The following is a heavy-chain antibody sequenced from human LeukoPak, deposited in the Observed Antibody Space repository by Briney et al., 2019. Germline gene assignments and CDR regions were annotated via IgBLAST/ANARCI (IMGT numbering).Heavy chain of an antibody. J-gene: IGHJ6*03. CDR1: GGSISSYY. CDR3: ARAGGEHYYMDV. D-gene: IGHD2-21*01. CDR2: IYTSGST. Sequence: SETLSLTCTVSGGSISSYYWSWLRQPAGKGLEWLGRIYTSGSTNYNPSLKSRVTISVDTSKNQFSLKLSSVTAADTAVYYCARAGGEHYYMDVWGKGTTVTVSS. V-gene: IGHV4-4*07.